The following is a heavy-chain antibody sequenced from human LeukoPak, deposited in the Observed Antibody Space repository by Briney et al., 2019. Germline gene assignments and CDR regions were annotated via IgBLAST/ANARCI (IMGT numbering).Heavy chain of an antibody. CDR2: IYYSGST. CDR3: ARGAPYDFWSGRYYYYMDV. V-gene: IGHV4-61*08. Sequence: SETLSLTCTVSGGSISSGGYYWSWIRQPPGKGLEWIGYIYYSGSTNYNPSLKSRVTISVDTSKNQFSLKLSSVTAADTAVYYCARGAPYDFWSGRYYYYMDVWGKGTTVTVSS. J-gene: IGHJ6*03. CDR1: GGSISSGGYY. D-gene: IGHD3-3*01.